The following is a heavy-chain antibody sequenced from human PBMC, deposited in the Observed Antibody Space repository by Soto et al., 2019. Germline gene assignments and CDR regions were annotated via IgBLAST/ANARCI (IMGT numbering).Heavy chain of an antibody. CDR2: IYYTGNT. J-gene: IGHJ6*02. CDR3: ARLGNTVVPAARTYGMXV. V-gene: IGHV4-59*12. D-gene: IGHD2-2*01. Sequence: PSETLSLTCTVSGGSISSYYWTWIRQPPGKGLEWIGYIYYTGNTNYNPSLKSRVTISVDTSKNQFSLKLSSVTAADTAVYYCARLGNTVVPAARTYGMXVWGQGTTVXVSS. CDR1: GGSISSYY.